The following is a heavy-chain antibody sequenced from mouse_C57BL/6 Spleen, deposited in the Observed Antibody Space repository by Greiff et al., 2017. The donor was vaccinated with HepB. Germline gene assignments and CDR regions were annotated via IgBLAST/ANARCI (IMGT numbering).Heavy chain of an antibody. V-gene: IGHV1-53*01. CDR2: INPSNGGT. J-gene: IGHJ4*01. CDR3: ARYSDYYGSSYGAMDY. D-gene: IGHD1-1*01. CDR1: GYTFTSYW. Sequence: QVQLQQPGTELVKPGASVKLSCKASGYTFTSYWMHWVKQRPGQGLEWIGNINPSNGGTNYNEKFKSKATLTVDKSSSTAYMQLSSLTSEDSAVYYCARYSDYYGSSYGAMDYWGQGTSVTVSS.